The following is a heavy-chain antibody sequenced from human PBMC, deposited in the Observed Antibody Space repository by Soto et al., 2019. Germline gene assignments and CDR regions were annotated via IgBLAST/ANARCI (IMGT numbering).Heavy chain of an antibody. CDR1: GDSVSRTSVA. D-gene: IGHD2-2*01. CDR2: TYYRSKWNS. V-gene: IGHV6-1*01. Sequence: SQTLSLTCAISGDSVSRTSVAWNWIRQSPSRGLEWLGRTYYRSKWNSDYAVSVRGRITINPDTSKSQFSLQLNSVTPEDTAVYYCARESGTSHTYYYYGMDVWGQGTTVTVSS. J-gene: IGHJ6*02. CDR3: ARESGTSHTYYYYGMDV.